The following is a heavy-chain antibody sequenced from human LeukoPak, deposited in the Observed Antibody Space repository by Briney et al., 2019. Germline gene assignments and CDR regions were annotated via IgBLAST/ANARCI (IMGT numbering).Heavy chain of an antibody. CDR2: ISYDGSNK. J-gene: IGHJ4*02. CDR3: ARAEAVAGTFGFFFDY. D-gene: IGHD6-19*01. Sequence: AGGSLRLSCAASGFTFSSYGMHWVRQAPGKGLEWVAVISYDGSNKYYADSVKGRFTISRDNSKNTLYLQMNSLRAEDTAVYYCARAEAVAGTFGFFFDYWGQGTLVTVSS. CDR1: GFTFSSYG. V-gene: IGHV3-30*03.